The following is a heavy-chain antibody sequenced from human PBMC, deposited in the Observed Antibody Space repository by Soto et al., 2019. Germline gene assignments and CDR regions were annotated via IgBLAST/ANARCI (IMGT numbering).Heavy chain of an antibody. Sequence: SETLSLTCAVSGGSINSGGFSWSWIRQPPGKGLECIGHIYDSGSTYYNPSLKSRVTISVDTSKNQFSLKLSSVTAADTAVYYCAREIIAARRVEAFDIWGQGTMVTVSS. CDR1: GGSINSGGFS. CDR3: AREIIAARRVEAFDI. V-gene: IGHV4-30-2*05. J-gene: IGHJ3*02. D-gene: IGHD6-6*01. CDR2: IYDSGST.